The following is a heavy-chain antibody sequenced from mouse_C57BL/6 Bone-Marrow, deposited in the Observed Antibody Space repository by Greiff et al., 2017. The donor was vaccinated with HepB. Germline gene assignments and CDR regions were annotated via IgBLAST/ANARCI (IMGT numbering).Heavy chain of an antibody. CDR3: ARAPIYYYGSSYVNYFDY. V-gene: IGHV5-16*01. CDR1: GFTFSDYY. J-gene: IGHJ2*01. CDR2: INYDGSST. D-gene: IGHD1-1*01. Sequence: DVMLVESEGGLVQPGSSMKLSCTASGFTFSDYYMAWVRQVPEKGLEWVANINYDGSSTYYLDSLKSRFIISRDNAKNILYLQMSSLKSEDTATYYCARAPIYYYGSSYVNYFDYWGQGTTLTVSS.